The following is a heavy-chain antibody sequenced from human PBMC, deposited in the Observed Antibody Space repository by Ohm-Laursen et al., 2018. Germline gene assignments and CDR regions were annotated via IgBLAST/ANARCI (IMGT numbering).Heavy chain of an antibody. Sequence: GTLSLTCTVSGDSINSTNYYWGWIRQPPGKGLEWLGSIYYSGSPYYNPSLKSRVTISVDTPKKQFSLKLSSVTAADTAVYYCARHTVTNNYFDFWGQGTPVTVSS. D-gene: IGHD4-17*01. V-gene: IGHV4-39*01. CDR2: IYYSGSP. CDR1: GDSINSTNYY. CDR3: ARHTVTNNYFDF. J-gene: IGHJ4*02.